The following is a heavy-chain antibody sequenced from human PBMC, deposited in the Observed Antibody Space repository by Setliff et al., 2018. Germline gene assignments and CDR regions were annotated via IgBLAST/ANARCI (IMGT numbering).Heavy chain of an antibody. CDR2: MNPNSGNT. D-gene: IGHD3-16*01. CDR3: TRSRGPRVVLAADFDF. J-gene: IGHJ4*02. CDR1: GYTFINYD. Sequence: EASVKVSCKASGYTFINYDINWVRQATGQGLEWMGWMNPNSGNTGYAQKFQGRLTVTADTSTKTTYMELRSLTSDDTAVYFCTRSRGPRVVLAADFDFWGQGTLVTVSS. V-gene: IGHV1-8*01.